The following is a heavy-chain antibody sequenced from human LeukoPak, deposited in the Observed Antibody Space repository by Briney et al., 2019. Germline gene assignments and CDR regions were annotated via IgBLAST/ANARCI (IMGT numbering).Heavy chain of an antibody. Sequence: GGSLRLSCAASGFTFSRYGMHWVRQAPGRGLEWVTVISHDGTNKYYADSVKGRFAISRDNSKNTVYLQMNSLRDEDTAVYYCAKDGQAGAITFLEYWGQGILATVSP. CDR1: GFTFSRYG. D-gene: IGHD1-26*01. CDR3: AKDGQAGAITFLEY. V-gene: IGHV3-30*18. CDR2: ISHDGTNK. J-gene: IGHJ4*02.